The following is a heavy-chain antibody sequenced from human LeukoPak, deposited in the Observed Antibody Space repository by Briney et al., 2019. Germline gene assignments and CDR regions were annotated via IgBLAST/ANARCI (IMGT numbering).Heavy chain of an antibody. CDR2: IYYSGST. J-gene: IGHJ5*02. Sequence: ASETLSLTCAVSGGSISSGGYSWSWIRQPPGKGLEWIGYIYYSGSTYYNPSLKSRVTMSVDRSKNHFSLKLSSVTAADTAVYYCARHYGPWGQGTLVTVSS. V-gene: IGHV4-30-2*01. CDR3: ARHYGP. D-gene: IGHD3-16*01. CDR1: GGSISSGGYS.